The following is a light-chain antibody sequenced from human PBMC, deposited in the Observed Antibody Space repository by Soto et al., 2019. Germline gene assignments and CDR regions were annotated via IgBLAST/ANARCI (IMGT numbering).Light chain of an antibody. CDR2: GAS. CDR3: QQYNNWPPWT. V-gene: IGKV3-15*01. J-gene: IGKJ1*01. Sequence: EIVMTQSPATLSVSPGERATLSCRARQSVSSNLAWYQQKPGQAPRLRIYGASTRATGIPARFSGSGSGTEFTLTISSLQSEDFAFYYCQQYNNWPPWTFGQGTKVDIK. CDR1: QSVSSN.